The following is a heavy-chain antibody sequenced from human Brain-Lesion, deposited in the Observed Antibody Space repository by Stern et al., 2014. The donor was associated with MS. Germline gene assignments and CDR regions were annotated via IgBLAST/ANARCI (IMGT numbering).Heavy chain of an antibody. V-gene: IGHV4-31*03. Sequence: QLQLQESGPGLVKPSQTLPLTCTVSGCSINSGGFYWSWIRHYPGKGLGWIGYIYYTGGAYYAPSLKSRLSMSIDTSKNQFSLNLNSVTAADTAVYYCARGARYSDSSGYYFYFDYWGQGTLVTVSS. CDR3: ARGARYSDSSGYYFYFDY. J-gene: IGHJ4*02. CDR2: IYYTGGA. CDR1: GCSINSGGFY. D-gene: IGHD3-22*01.